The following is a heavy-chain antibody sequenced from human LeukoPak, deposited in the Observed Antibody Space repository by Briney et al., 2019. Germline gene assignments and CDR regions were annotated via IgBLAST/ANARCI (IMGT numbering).Heavy chain of an antibody. J-gene: IGHJ4*02. CDR1: GFTFDDYA. CDR3: AKDILREDDYGGNSFDY. D-gene: IGHD4-23*01. CDR2: ISWNSGSI. V-gene: IGHV3-9*01. Sequence: GGSLRLSCAASGFTFDDYAMHWVRQAPGKGLEWVSGISWNSGSIGYADSVKGRFTISRDNAKNSLYLQMNSLRAEDTALYYCAKDILREDDYGGNSFDYWGQGTLVTVSS.